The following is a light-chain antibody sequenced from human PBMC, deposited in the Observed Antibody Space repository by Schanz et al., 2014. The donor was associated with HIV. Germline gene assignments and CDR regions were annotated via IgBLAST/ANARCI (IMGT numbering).Light chain of an antibody. Sequence: QSVLTQPPSASGPPGQRVIVTCSGSGSSFGRRAVDWYQQLPGTAPRLLIHNYDQRPSGVPDRFSGSKSGTSASLVISGLQSEDEADYYCATWDDSLSGHNYVFGTGTKLTVL. CDR3: ATWDDSLSGHNYV. V-gene: IGLV1-44*01. CDR2: NYD. CDR1: GSSFGRRA. J-gene: IGLJ1*01.